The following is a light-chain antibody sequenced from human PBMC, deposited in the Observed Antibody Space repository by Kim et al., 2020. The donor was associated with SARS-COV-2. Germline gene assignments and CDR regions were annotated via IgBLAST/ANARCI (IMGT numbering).Light chain of an antibody. V-gene: IGLV4-69*01. CDR1: SGHSDYA. Sequence: QPVLTQSPSASASLGDSVKLTCTLTSGHSDYAIAWHQQQPEKGPRYLMRLDSDGSHIRGDGIPDRFSGSSSGTERYLTISSLQSEDEADYYCQSWGTGIHVVFGGGTQLAVL. CDR2: LDSDGSH. CDR3: QSWGTGIHVV. J-gene: IGLJ2*01.